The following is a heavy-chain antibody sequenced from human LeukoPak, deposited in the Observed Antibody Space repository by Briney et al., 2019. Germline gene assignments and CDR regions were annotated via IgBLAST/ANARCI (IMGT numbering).Heavy chain of an antibody. CDR3: ARDPADLGYCSSTSCYGWVY. CDR1: GYTFTSYG. V-gene: IGHV1-18*04. J-gene: IGHJ4*02. Sequence: ASVKVSCKASGYTFTSYGISWVRQAPGQGLEWMGWISAYNGNTNYAQKLQGRVTMTTDTSTSTAYMELRSLRSDDTAVYYCARDPADLGYCSSTSCYGWVYWGQGTLVTVSS. D-gene: IGHD2-2*01. CDR2: ISAYNGNT.